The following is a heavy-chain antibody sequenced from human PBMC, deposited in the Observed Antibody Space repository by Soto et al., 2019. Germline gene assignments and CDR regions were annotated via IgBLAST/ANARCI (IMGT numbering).Heavy chain of an antibody. CDR3: ARVGYCTNGVCYQGSYGMDV. Sequence: SETLSLTCPVYGGSISSYYWSLIRPPPGKGLEWIGYIYYSGSTNYNPSLKSRVTISVDTSKNQFSLKLSSVTAADTAVYYCARVGYCTNGVCYQGSYGMDVWGQGTTVTVSS. CDR2: IYYSGST. J-gene: IGHJ6*02. CDR1: GGSISSYY. V-gene: IGHV4-59*12. D-gene: IGHD2-8*01.